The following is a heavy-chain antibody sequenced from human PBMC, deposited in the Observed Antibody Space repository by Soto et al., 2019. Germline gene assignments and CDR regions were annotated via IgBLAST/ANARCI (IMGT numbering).Heavy chain of an antibody. CDR1: GFTFSSYA. Sequence: PGGSLRLSCAASGFTFSSYAMSWVRQAPGKGLEWVSAISGSGGSTYYADSVKGRFTISRDNSKNTLYLQMNSLRAEDTAVYYCAKSVEAAGDADYFQHWGQGTVVTVSS. J-gene: IGHJ1*01. D-gene: IGHD6-13*01. CDR3: AKSVEAAGDADYFQH. CDR2: ISGSGGST. V-gene: IGHV3-23*01.